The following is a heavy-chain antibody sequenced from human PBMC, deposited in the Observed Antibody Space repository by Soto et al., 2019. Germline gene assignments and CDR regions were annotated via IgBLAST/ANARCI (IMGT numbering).Heavy chain of an antibody. J-gene: IGHJ4*02. D-gene: IGHD5-12*01. Sequence: GGSLRLSCAASGFTFSAYSMSWVRQAPGKGLEWVSSITSGSDYIYYADSLKGRFTISRDNAKNSLYLQMHSLRAEDTAFYYCARVDGYTYPNDYWGQGTLVTVSS. CDR3: ARVDGYTYPNDY. CDR2: ITSGSDYI. V-gene: IGHV3-21*01. CDR1: GFTFSAYS.